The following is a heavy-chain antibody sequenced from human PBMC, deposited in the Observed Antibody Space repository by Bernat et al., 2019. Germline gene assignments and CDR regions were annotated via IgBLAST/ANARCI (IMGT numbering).Heavy chain of an antibody. CDR1: GGSFSGYY. J-gene: IGHJ5*02. Sequence: QVQLQQWGAGLLKPSETLSLTCAVYGGSFSGYYWSWIRQPPGKGLEWIGEINHSGSTNYNPSLKSRVTISVDTSKNQFSLKLSSVTAADTAVYYCASGVVVVANWFDPWGQGTLVTVSS. CDR2: INHSGST. V-gene: IGHV4-34*01. CDR3: ASGVVVVANWFDP. D-gene: IGHD2-15*01.